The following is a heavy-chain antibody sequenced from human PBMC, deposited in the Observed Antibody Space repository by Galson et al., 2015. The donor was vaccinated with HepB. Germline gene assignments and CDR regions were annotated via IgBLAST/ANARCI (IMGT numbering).Heavy chain of an antibody. V-gene: IGHV3-33*08. D-gene: IGHD4-17*01. CDR2: IWYDGNNK. CDR3: ARAYGDYPLYYYMDV. J-gene: IGHJ6*03. Sequence: SLRLSCAASGFTFSSYGMHWVRQAPGKGLEWVAVIWYDGNNKYYADSVKGRFAISRDNSKNTLYLQMNSLRAEDTAVYYCARAYGDYPLYYYMDVWGKGTTVTVSS. CDR1: GFTFSSYG.